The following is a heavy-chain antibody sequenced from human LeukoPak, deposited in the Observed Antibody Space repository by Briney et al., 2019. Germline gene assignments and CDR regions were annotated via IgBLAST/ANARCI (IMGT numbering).Heavy chain of an antibody. D-gene: IGHD7-27*01. J-gene: IGHJ6*03. CDR3: AREKFWANYYYMDV. CDR2: ISAYNGNT. Sequence: ASVKVSCKASGYTFTSYGISWVRRAPGQGLEWMGWISAYNGNTNYAQKLQGRVTMTTDTSTSTAYMELRSLRSDDTAVYYCAREKFWANYYYMDVWGKGTTVTVSS. CDR1: GYTFTSYG. V-gene: IGHV1-18*01.